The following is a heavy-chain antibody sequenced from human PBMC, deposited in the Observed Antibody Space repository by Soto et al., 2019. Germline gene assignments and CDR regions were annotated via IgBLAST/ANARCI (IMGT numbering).Heavy chain of an antibody. CDR3: ARDEQQLYYYGMDV. Sequence: GGSLRLSCAASGFTFSSYAMSWVRQAPGKGLEWVSAISGSGGSTYYADSVKGRFTISRDNSKNTLYLQMNSLRAEDTAVYYCARDEQQLYYYGMDVWGQGTTVTVSS. D-gene: IGHD6-13*01. V-gene: IGHV3-23*01. J-gene: IGHJ6*02. CDR2: ISGSGGST. CDR1: GFTFSSYA.